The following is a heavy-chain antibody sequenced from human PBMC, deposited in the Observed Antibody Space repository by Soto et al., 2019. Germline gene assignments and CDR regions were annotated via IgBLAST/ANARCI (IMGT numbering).Heavy chain of an antibody. Sequence: QLQLQESGSGLVKPSQTLSLTCAVSGGSISSGGYSWSWIRQPPGKGLEWIGYIYHSGSTYYNPSLKSPATVSLDRSKNQFSLKLSSVTAADTAVYYCARGLPNDYSTFFDYWGQGTLVTVSS. J-gene: IGHJ4*02. CDR2: IYHSGST. CDR1: GGSISSGGYS. V-gene: IGHV4-30-2*01. CDR3: ARGLPNDYSTFFDY. D-gene: IGHD4-4*01.